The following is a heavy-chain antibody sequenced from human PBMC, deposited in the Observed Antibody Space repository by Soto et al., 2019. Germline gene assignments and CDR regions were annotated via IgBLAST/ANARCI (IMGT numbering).Heavy chain of an antibody. CDR1: GGSFSGYY. D-gene: IGHD3-3*01. V-gene: IGHV4-34*01. Sequence: SETLSLTCAVYGGSFSGYYWSWIRQPPGKGLAWVGEINHSGSTNYNPSLKSRVTISVDTSKNQFSVKLSSVTAADTAVYYCERKSTTIFGVVMAFGYLGQGSRV. J-gene: IGHJ4*02. CDR3: ERKSTTIFGVVMAFGY. CDR2: INHSGST.